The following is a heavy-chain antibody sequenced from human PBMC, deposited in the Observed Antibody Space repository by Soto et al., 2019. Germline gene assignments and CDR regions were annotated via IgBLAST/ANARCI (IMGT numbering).Heavy chain of an antibody. CDR3: ARLSRSVVVTAILIFSYGMDV. Sequence: GGSLRLSCAASGFTFSSYSMNWVRQAPGKGLEWVSYISSSSSTIYYADSVKGRFTISRENAKNSLYLQMNSLRDEDTAVYYCARLSRSVVVTAILIFSYGMDVWGQGTTVTSP. V-gene: IGHV3-48*02. CDR1: GFTFSSYS. D-gene: IGHD2-21*02. CDR2: ISSSSSTI. J-gene: IGHJ6*02.